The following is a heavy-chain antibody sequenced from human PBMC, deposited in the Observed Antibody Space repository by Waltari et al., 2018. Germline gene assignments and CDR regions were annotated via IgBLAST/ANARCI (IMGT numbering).Heavy chain of an antibody. Sequence: EVQLLEAGGGLVQPGGSLRLSCAASGLTFYISAMIWVRQAPGEGLEWVSSIRGGGGTTEYADSVEGRFTVSRDNSKNTASLQMDSLRAEDTALYYCCAVQVPLAIANCGQGTLVTVAS. CDR2: IRGGGGTT. J-gene: IGHJ4*02. CDR3: CAVQVPLAIAN. CDR1: GLTFYISA. D-gene: IGHD1-1*01. V-gene: IGHV3-23*01.